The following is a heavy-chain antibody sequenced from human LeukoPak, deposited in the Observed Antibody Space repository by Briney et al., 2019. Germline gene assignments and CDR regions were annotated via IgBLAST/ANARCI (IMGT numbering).Heavy chain of an antibody. Sequence: SETLSLTCTVSGGSISSSGYYWGWIRQPPGKGLEWVASIYYSGSTYYNPSLKSRVTISVDTSKNQLYLKLSSLTAADTAVYYCARHEYSGSYYGLSWFDPWGQGTLVTVSS. D-gene: IGHD1-26*01. CDR3: ARHEYSGSYYGLSWFDP. J-gene: IGHJ5*02. CDR1: GGSISSSGYY. V-gene: IGHV4-39*01. CDR2: IYYSGST.